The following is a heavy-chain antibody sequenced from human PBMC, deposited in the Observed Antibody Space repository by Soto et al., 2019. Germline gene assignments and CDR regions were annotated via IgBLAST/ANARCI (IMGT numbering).Heavy chain of an antibody. CDR3: ARAPSYYYDSSGYYSAFDI. D-gene: IGHD3-22*01. V-gene: IGHV4-59*01. J-gene: IGHJ3*02. Sequence: SETLSLTCTVSGGSISSYYWSWIRQPPGKGLEWIGYFYYSGSTNYNPSLKSRVTISVDTSKNQFSLKLSSVTAADTAVYYCARAPSYYYDSSGYYSAFDIWGQGTMVT. CDR1: GGSISSYY. CDR2: FYYSGST.